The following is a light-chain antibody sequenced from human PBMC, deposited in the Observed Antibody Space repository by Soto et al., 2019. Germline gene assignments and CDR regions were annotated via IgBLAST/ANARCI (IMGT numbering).Light chain of an antibody. CDR1: SSDVGAYNF. Sequence: QSVLTXPRSVSGSPGQSVTISCTGTSSDVGAYNFVSWYQQHPGKAPKLVIFDVSQRPSGVPDRFSGSKSGSTASLTISGLQPEDEADYYCCSYGGSFYVIGTGTKVTVL. J-gene: IGLJ1*01. V-gene: IGLV2-11*01. CDR3: CSYGGSFYV. CDR2: DVS.